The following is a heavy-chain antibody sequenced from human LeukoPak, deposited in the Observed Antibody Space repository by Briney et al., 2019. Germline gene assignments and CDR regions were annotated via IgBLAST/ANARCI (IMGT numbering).Heavy chain of an antibody. Sequence: PSETLCLTCAVYGGSFSDYYWNWVRQPPGKGLEWMGEINHSGSTNYNPSLKSRVTISVDTSKNQFSLKLSSVTAADTAVYYCARGLGYYDQKGKKLDVWGQGTTVTVSS. D-gene: IGHD3-22*01. CDR3: ARGLGYYDQKGKKLDV. CDR1: GGSFSDYY. V-gene: IGHV4-34*01. J-gene: IGHJ6*02. CDR2: INHSGST.